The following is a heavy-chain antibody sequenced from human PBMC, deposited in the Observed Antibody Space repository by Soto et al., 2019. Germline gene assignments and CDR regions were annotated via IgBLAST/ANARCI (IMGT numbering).Heavy chain of an antibody. J-gene: IGHJ6*02. CDR3: ARGHRAVAGFYYYYGMDV. Sequence: SETLSLTCAVYGGSFSGYYWSWIRQPPGKGLEWIGEINHSGSTNYNPSLKSRVTISADTSKNQFSLKLSSVTAADTAVYYCARGHRAVAGFYYYYGMDVWGQGTTVTVSS. CDR1: GGSFSGYY. CDR2: INHSGST. D-gene: IGHD6-19*01. V-gene: IGHV4-34*01.